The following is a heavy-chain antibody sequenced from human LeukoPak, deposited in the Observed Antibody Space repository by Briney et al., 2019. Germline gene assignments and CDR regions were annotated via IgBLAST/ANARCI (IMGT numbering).Heavy chain of an antibody. CDR3: AKASVAIPQYCNS. Sequence: GGSLRLSCAASGFTFSSHAMSWVRQVPGKGLEWVSTISGTGSSTYYADSAKGRFTISRDNSKDTLFLQLNSLTAADTAMYFCAKASVAIPQYCNSWGQGTLVTVSS. CDR1: GFTFSSHA. D-gene: IGHD2-2*02. V-gene: IGHV3-23*01. CDR2: ISGTGSST. J-gene: IGHJ5*02.